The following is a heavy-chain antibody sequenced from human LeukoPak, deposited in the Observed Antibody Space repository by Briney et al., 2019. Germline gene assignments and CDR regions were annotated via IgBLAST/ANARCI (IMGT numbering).Heavy chain of an antibody. J-gene: IGHJ4*02. CDR3: ARQSSWLRALDY. CDR2: INHSGST. Sequence: PSETLSLTCAVYGGSFSGYYWSWIRQPPGKGLEWIGEINHSGSTNYNPSLKSRVTISVDTSKNQFSLKLSSVTAADTAVYYCARQSSWLRALDYWGQGTLVTVSS. D-gene: IGHD5-12*01. CDR1: GGSFSGYY. V-gene: IGHV4-34*01.